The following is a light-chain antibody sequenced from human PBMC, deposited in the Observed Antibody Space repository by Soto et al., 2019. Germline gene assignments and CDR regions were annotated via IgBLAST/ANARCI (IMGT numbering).Light chain of an antibody. Sequence: QSVVTQPPSASATPGQRVTISCSGSRSNIGTNTVSWYQQLPGTAPKLLIYRDNQRPSGVPDRFSGSKSGTSASLAVSGLQSEDEADYYCAAWDDSLDGYVFGTGTKLTVL. CDR2: RDN. CDR3: AAWDDSLDGYV. CDR1: RSNIGTNT. J-gene: IGLJ1*01. V-gene: IGLV1-44*01.